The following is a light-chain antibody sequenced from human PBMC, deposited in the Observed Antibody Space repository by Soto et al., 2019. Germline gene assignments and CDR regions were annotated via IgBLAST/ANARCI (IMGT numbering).Light chain of an antibody. V-gene: IGKV1-39*01. CDR1: QSISTY. J-gene: IGKJ4*01. CDR2: AAS. Sequence: DIQMTQSPSSLPASVGDRVTITCRASQSISTYLNWYQQNPGKAPKLLIYAASSLQVGVPSRFSGSGSGTDFTITIISLQPEDFATYYCQQSYSTPLTFGGGTKVEIK. CDR3: QQSYSTPLT.